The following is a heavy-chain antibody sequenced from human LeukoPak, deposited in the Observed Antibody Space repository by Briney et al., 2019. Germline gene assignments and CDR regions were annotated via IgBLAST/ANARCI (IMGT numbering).Heavy chain of an antibody. CDR1: GGSFSGYY. CDR3: AANPKGYGMDV. J-gene: IGHJ6*02. CDR2: INHSGST. Sequence: PSETLSLTCAVYGGSFSGYYWSWIRQPPGKGLEWIGEINHSGSTNYNPSLKSRVTISVDTSKNQFSLKLSSVTAADTAVYYCAANPKGYGMDVWGQGTTVTVSS. V-gene: IGHV4-34*01.